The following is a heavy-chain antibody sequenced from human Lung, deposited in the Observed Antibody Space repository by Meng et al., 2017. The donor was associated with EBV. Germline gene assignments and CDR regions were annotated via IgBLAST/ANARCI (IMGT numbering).Heavy chain of an antibody. Sequence: GELPEAGPGRVEPSQTLALTCTVSGGSISSGDYYWRWIRQPPGKGLEWIGYIYYSGSTYYNPSLKSRVTISVDTSKNQFSLKLSSVTAADTAVYYCAREWCSGGSCYPDYWGQGTLVTVSS. V-gene: IGHV4-30-4*01. CDR1: GGSISSGDYY. J-gene: IGHJ4*02. CDR2: IYYSGST. CDR3: AREWCSGGSCYPDY. D-gene: IGHD2-15*01.